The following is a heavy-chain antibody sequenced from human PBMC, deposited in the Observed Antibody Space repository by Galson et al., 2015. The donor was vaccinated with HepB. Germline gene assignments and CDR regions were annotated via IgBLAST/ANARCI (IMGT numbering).Heavy chain of an antibody. V-gene: IGHV4-59*01. CDR3: ATIPSYFNYGDLRDY. CDR1: GGSMNSYY. J-gene: IGHJ4*02. D-gene: IGHD4-17*01. Sequence: ETLSLTCSVSGGSMNSYYWSWIRQPPGKGLEWIGYIYYSGSTNYNPSLKGRVTISLDTPRNQFSLRLSSVTAADTAVYYCATIPSYFNYGDLRDYWGQGTLVIVSS. CDR2: IYYSGST.